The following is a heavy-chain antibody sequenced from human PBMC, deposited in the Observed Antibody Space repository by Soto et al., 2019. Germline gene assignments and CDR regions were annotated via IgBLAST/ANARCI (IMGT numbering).Heavy chain of an antibody. CDR3: AKALVGEVGATDY. D-gene: IGHD1-26*01. Sequence: AGGSLRLSCTASGLTFSNYAMSWVRQAPGKGLEWVSAITRTDSTYYADSVKGRFTISRDNSRNTLYLQMNSLGAEDAALYYCAKALVGEVGATDYWGQGTLVTVSS. CDR2: ITRTDST. V-gene: IGHV3-23*01. J-gene: IGHJ4*02. CDR1: GLTFSNYA.